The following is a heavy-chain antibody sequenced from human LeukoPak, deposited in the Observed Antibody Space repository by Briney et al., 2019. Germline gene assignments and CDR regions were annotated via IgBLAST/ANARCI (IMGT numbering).Heavy chain of an antibody. Sequence: GGSLSLSCASSGFHFSANWMHWVLQTPGKELEWVAVKWYDGSNKYYADSVKGRFTISRDNSKNTLYLQMNSLRAEDTAFYYRARDGIRYFDWLGSYGMDVWGQGTTVTVSS. CDR3: ARDGIRYFDWLGSYGMDV. D-gene: IGHD3-9*01. CDR1: GFHFSANW. J-gene: IGHJ6*02. CDR2: KWYDGSNK. V-gene: IGHV3-33*08.